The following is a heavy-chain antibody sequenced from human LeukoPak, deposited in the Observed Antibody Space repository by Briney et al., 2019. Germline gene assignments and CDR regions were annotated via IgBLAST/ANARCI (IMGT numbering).Heavy chain of an antibody. CDR2: IYYRGSA. D-gene: IGHD6-25*01. V-gene: IGHV4-39*01. CDR1: GGSISSSNYY. J-gene: IGHJ4*02. Sequence: SETLSLTCTVSGGSISSSNYYWGWIRQPPGKGLEWIGTIYYRGSAYYNPSLKSRVTISVDTSKNQFSLKLGSVTAADTAVYYCARSSGTGTFSYWGQGTLVTVSS. CDR3: ARSSGTGTFSY.